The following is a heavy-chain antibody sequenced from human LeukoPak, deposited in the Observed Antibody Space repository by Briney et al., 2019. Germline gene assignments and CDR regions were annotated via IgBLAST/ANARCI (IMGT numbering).Heavy chain of an antibody. D-gene: IGHD1-14*01. CDR1: GFTSSSYS. V-gene: IGHV3-21*01. CDR2: ISSSSSYI. CDR3: ARLNRPATEHDAFDI. Sequence: GGSLRLSCAASGFTSSSYSMNWVRQAPGKGLEWVSSISSSSSYIYYADSVKGRFTISRDNAKNSLYLQMNSLRAEDTAVYYCARLNRPATEHDAFDIWGQGTMVTVSS. J-gene: IGHJ3*02.